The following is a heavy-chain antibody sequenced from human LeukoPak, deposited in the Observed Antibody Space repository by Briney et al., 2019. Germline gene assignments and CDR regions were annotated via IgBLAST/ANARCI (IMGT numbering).Heavy chain of an antibody. V-gene: IGHV1-18*01. CDR3: AREGYSSSWYGLYYFDY. D-gene: IGHD6-13*01. J-gene: IGHJ4*02. CDR2: ISAYNGNT. CDR1: GYTFTSYG. Sequence: ASVKVSCKASGYTFTSYGISWLRQAPGQGLEWMGWISAYNGNTNYAQKLQGRVTMTTGTSTSTAYMELRSLRSDDTAVYYCAREGYSSSWYGLYYFDYWGQGTLVTVSS.